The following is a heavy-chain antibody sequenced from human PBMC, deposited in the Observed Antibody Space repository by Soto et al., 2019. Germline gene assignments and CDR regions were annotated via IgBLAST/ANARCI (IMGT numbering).Heavy chain of an antibody. Sequence: QVQLQESGPGLVKPSGTLSVTCAVSGGSISSSNWWTWVRQPPGKGLKWIGEIYHSGTTNYNPSLKSRVVISGDRSRNHLSLTLSSVTAADTAVYYCAIPATSDFDYWGQGILVTVSS. CDR2: IYHSGTT. J-gene: IGHJ4*02. D-gene: IGHD4-4*01. CDR3: AIPATSDFDY. V-gene: IGHV4-4*02. CDR1: GGSISSSNW.